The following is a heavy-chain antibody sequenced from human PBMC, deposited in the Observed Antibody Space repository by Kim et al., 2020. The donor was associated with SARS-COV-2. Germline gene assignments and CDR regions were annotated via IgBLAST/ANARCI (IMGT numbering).Heavy chain of an antibody. Sequence: SETLSLTCTVSGGSISSSSYYWGWIRQPPGKGLEWIGSIYYSGSTYYNPSLKSRVTISVDTSKNQFSLKLSSVTAADTAVYYCARHVQWFGELYEAGYWGQGTLVTVSS. CDR2: IYYSGST. J-gene: IGHJ4*02. CDR3: ARHVQWFGELYEAGY. CDR1: GGSISSSSYY. V-gene: IGHV4-39*01. D-gene: IGHD3-10*01.